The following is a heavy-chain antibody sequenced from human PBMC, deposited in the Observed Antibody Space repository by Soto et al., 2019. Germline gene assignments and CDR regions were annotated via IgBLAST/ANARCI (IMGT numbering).Heavy chain of an antibody. Sequence: SQTLSLTCAISGDSVSSNSATWNWIRQSPSRGLEWLGRAYYRSQWYNDYAVSVKSRITISPDTSKNQFSLQLNSVTPEDTAVYYCSRGNYSNSFRAIVDVWGQGTTVTVSS. CDR1: GDSVSSNSAT. J-gene: IGHJ6*01. CDR2: AYYRSQWYN. CDR3: SRGNYSNSFRAIVDV. D-gene: IGHD6-6*01. V-gene: IGHV6-1*01.